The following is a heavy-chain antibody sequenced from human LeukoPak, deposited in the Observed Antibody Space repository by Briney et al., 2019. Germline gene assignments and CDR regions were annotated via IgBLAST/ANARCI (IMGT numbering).Heavy chain of an antibody. CDR3: VTDVPRGLEPRRDPSDY. CDR1: GFTFSSYA. J-gene: IGHJ4*02. Sequence: PGGSLRLSCAASGFTFSSYAMSWVRQAPGKGLEWVSAISGSGGSTYYADSVKGRFTISRDNSKNTLCLQMNSLRAEDPAVNYCVTDVPRGLEPRRDPSDYCSQATLVTVSS. D-gene: IGHD1-1*01. V-gene: IGHV3-23*01. CDR2: ISGSGGST.